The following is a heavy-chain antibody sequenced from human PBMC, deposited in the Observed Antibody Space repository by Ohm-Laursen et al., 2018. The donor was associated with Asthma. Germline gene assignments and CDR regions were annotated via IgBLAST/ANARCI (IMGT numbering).Heavy chain of an antibody. CDR1: GDSISTSYY. J-gene: IGHJ4*02. V-gene: IGHV4-39*01. CDR3: ARTVSDSYGYYNF. D-gene: IGHD3-3*01. Sequence: SDTLSLTWTVSGDSISTSYYWAWIRQPPGKGLEWIASIYYSGSTYYNPSLKSRVTISLGTSKNQFSLKLSSVTAADSAVYHCARTVSDSYGYYNFWGQGTLVTVSS. CDR2: IYYSGST.